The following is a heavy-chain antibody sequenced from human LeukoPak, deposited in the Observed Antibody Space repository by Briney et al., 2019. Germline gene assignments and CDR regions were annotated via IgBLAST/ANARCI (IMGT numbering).Heavy chain of an antibody. Sequence: PGGSLRLSCAASGFTFSSYGMSWVRQAPGKGLEWVSAISGSGGSTYYADSVKGRFTTPRDNSKNTLYLQMNSLRVEDTAVYDCAKLRPYCSGGSCYSRLYFDYWGQGTLVTVSS. J-gene: IGHJ4*02. CDR2: ISGSGGST. CDR1: GFTFSSYG. CDR3: AKLRPYCSGGSCYSRLYFDY. V-gene: IGHV3-23*01. D-gene: IGHD2-15*01.